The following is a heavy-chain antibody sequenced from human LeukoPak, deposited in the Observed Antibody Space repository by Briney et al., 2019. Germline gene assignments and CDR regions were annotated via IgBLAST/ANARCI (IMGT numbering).Heavy chain of an antibody. CDR1: GSISSYY. CDR3: AGVRSTVGWRSFDY. D-gene: IGHD4-23*01. V-gene: IGHV4-59*08. Sequence: SETLSLTCTVSGSISSYYWSWIRQAPGKGLEWIGHSYYTGSPNYNPSLKSRVTISVDTAKNQFSLKLSSMTAADTAVYYCAGVRSTVGWRSFDYWGQGILVTVSS. J-gene: IGHJ4*02. CDR2: SYYTGSP.